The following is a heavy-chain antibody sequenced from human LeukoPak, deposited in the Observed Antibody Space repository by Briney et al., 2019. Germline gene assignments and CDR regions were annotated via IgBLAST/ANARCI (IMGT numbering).Heavy chain of an antibody. CDR3: ARGGPVLLWFGAPKNYYMDV. D-gene: IGHD3-10*01. CDR1: GYTFTGYY. Sequence: ASVKVSCKASGYTFTGYYMHWVRQAPGQGLEWMGWINPNSGGTNYAQKFQGRVTMTRDTSISTAYMELSRLRSDDTAVYYCARGGPVLLWFGAPKNYYMDVWGKGTTVTVSS. CDR2: INPNSGGT. J-gene: IGHJ6*03. V-gene: IGHV1-2*02.